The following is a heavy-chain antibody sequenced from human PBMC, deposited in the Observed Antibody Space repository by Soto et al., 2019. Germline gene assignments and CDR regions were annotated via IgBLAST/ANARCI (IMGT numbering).Heavy chain of an antibody. CDR1: GGSVSIASYY. J-gene: IGHJ5*02. CDR2: IYYSGST. CDR3: ARSVGMGWFDP. D-gene: IGHD7-27*01. Sequence: SETLSLTCTVSGGSVSIASYYWSWIRQPPGEGLEWIGFIYYSGSTNYNPSLNPSLKSRVTISVDTSKNQFSLKLSSVTAADTAVYYCARSVGMGWFDPWGQGTLVTVSS. V-gene: IGHV4-61*01.